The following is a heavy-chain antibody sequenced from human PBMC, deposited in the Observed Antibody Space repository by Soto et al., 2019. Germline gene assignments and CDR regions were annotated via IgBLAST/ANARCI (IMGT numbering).Heavy chain of an antibody. CDR1: GGSISSYY. V-gene: IGHV4-59*01. Sequence: PSETLSLTCTVSGGSISSYYWSWIRQPPGKGLEWIGYIYYSESTNYNPSLKSRVTISVDTSKNQFSLKLSSVTAADTAVYYCARAGRPQDPYNWFDPWGQGTLVTVPQ. CDR3: ARAGRPQDPYNWFDP. D-gene: IGHD3-10*01. J-gene: IGHJ5*02. CDR2: IYYSEST.